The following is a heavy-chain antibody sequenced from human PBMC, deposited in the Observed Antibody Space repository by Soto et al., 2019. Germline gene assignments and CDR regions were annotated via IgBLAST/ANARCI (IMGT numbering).Heavy chain of an antibody. CDR2: IKSKADGGTT. Sequence: WGSLRLSCAASEFTFANAWISWVRQAPGKGLEWVGRIKSKADGGTTDYAAPVKGRFTISRDESQNTLYLQMNSLKTEDTAVYYCTSLYYGHWGQGTLVTVSS. CDR3: TSLYYGH. CDR1: EFTFANAW. D-gene: IGHD4-17*01. J-gene: IGHJ4*02. V-gene: IGHV3-15*01.